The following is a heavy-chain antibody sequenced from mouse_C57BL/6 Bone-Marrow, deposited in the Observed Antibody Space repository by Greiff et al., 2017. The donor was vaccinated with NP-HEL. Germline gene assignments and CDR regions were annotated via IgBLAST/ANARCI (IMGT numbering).Heavy chain of an antibody. D-gene: IGHD5-1*01. Sequence: EVQLVESGGGLVKPGGSLKLSCAASGFTFSDYGMHWVRQAPEKGLEWVAYISSGSSTIYYADPVKGRFTISRDNAKNTLFLQMTSLRSEDTAMYYCAKDLPGAMDYWGQGTSVTVSS. V-gene: IGHV5-17*01. CDR2: ISSGSSTI. CDR1: GFTFSDYG. CDR3: AKDLPGAMDY. J-gene: IGHJ4*01.